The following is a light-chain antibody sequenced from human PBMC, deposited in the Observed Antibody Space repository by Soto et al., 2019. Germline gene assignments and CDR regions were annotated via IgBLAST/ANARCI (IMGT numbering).Light chain of an antibody. Sequence: EIVLTQSPATLSLSPGERATLSCRASQSVSSFLAWYQQTPGQAPRLLIYDASNRATGIPARFSGSGSGTDFTLTISSLEPEDFAVYYCHQRSNWPLTFCGGTKVEIK. CDR3: HQRSNWPLT. V-gene: IGKV3-11*01. J-gene: IGKJ4*01. CDR2: DAS. CDR1: QSVSSF.